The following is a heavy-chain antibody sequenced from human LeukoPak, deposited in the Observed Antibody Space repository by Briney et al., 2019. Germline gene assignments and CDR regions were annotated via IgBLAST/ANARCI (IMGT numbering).Heavy chain of an antibody. CDR3: AKELSGYEYYFDY. D-gene: IGHD5-12*01. V-gene: IGHV3-23*01. J-gene: IGHJ4*02. Sequence: YPGGSLRLSCAASGFTFRDYYMSWIRQAPGKGLEWVSTISGSGGYTYYADSVKGRFTISRDNSKNTLYLQMNSLRAEDTAVYYCAKELSGYEYYFDYWGQGTLVTVSS. CDR2: ISGSGGYT. CDR1: GFTFRDYY.